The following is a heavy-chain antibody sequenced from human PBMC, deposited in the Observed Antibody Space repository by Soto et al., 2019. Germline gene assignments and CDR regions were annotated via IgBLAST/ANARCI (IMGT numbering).Heavy chain of an antibody. J-gene: IGHJ6*02. V-gene: IGHV1-58*01. CDR1: GFTFTSSA. CDR2: IVVGSGNT. CDR3: AADHGGITIFGVVIQSYYYYYGMDV. D-gene: IGHD3-3*01. Sequence: QMQLVQSGPEVKKPGTSVKVSCKASGFTFTSSAVQWVRHARGQRLEWIGWIVVGSGNTNYAQKFQERVTITRDLYTSTANIELSILRFEDTAVYYCAADHGGITIFGVVIQSYYYYYGMDVWGRGTTVTVSS.